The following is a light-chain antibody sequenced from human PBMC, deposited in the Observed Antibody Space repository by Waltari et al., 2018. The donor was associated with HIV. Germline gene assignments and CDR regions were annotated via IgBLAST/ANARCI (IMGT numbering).Light chain of an antibody. CDR2: FNTDASH. Sequence: QLVLTQSPSASASLGASVKLTCTLSSGHTSNAITWHQQHPEKGPRCLLKFNTDASHDRGDGIPDRFSGSSSVAERYLTISSLQSEDEADYYCQAWGAGIRVFGGGTKLTVL. CDR3: QAWGAGIRV. J-gene: IGLJ3*02. CDR1: SGHTSNA. V-gene: IGLV4-69*01.